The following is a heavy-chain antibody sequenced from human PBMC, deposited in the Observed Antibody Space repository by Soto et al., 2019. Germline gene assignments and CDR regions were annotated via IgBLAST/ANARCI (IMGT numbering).Heavy chain of an antibody. D-gene: IGHD3-3*01. J-gene: IGHJ6*02. V-gene: IGHV4-31*03. CDR3: ARDGNRVFRLLEWSTQMGLGMDV. CDR1: GGSISSGGYY. CDR2: IYYSGST. Sequence: SETLSLTCTVSGGSISSGGYYWSWISQHPGKGLEWIGYIYYSGSTYYNPSLKSRVTISVDTSKNQFSLKLSSVTAADTAVYYCARDGNRVFRLLEWSTQMGLGMDVGGQGTTVTVSS.